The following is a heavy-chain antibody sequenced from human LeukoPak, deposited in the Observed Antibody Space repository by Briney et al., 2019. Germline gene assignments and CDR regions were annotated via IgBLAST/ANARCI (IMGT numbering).Heavy chain of an antibody. J-gene: IGHJ4*02. CDR1: GGSISSHY. Sequence: SETLSLTCTVSGGSISSHYWSWIRQPPGKGLEWIGSSGSSNCNPSLKSRVTISLDTSKNHFSLKLNSVTAADTAVYYCARALGYDILTGHFDNWGQGTLVTVSS. CDR3: ARALGYDILTGHFDN. CDR2: SGSS. V-gene: IGHV4-59*11. D-gene: IGHD3-9*01.